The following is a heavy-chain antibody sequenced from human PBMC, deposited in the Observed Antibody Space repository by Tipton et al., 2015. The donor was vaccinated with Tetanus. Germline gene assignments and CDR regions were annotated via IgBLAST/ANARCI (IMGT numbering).Heavy chain of an antibody. Sequence: TLSLTCTVSGGSISSGAYYWSWIRQHPGKGLEWIGYIYYSGSTLYNPSLRSRLTISSDTSKNQFSLNLTSVTAADTALFYCARVDSANDRIDHWGQGTLVTVSS. D-gene: IGHD5-12*01. CDR1: GGSISSGAYY. V-gene: IGHV4-31*03. CDR3: ARVDSANDRIDH. J-gene: IGHJ4*02. CDR2: IYYSGST.